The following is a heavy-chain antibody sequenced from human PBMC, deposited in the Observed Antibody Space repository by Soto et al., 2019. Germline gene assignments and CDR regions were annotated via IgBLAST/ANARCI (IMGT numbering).Heavy chain of an antibody. CDR3: ARAATYFSDTSGYGYYFDY. CDR2: IKQDGSEK. J-gene: IGHJ4*02. CDR1: GFTFRSYW. D-gene: IGHD3-22*01. Sequence: VGSLRLSCAASGFTFRSYWMTWVRQAPGKGLEWVANIKQDGSEKHHVNSVKGRFTISRDNAKKSMYLQMNSLRAEDTAVYYCARAATYFSDTSGYGYYFDYWGQGTLVTVSS. V-gene: IGHV3-7*01.